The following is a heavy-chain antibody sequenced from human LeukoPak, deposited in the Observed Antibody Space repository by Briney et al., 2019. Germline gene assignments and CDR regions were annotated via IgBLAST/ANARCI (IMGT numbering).Heavy chain of an antibody. J-gene: IGHJ4*02. D-gene: IGHD2-15*01. V-gene: IGHV3-9*01. CDR2: ISWNSGSI. Sequence: GGSLRLSCAASGFTLDDYAMHWVRQAPGKGLEWVSGISWNSGSIGYADSVKGRFTISRDNAKNSLYLQMNSLRAEDTAVYYCAKRSMEVVPDYWGQGTLVTVSS. CDR3: AKRSMEVVPDY. CDR1: GFTLDDYA.